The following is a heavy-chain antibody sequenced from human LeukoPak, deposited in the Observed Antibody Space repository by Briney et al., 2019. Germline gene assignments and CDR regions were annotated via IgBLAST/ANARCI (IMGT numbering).Heavy chain of an antibody. Sequence: PSETLSLTCTVSGGSISSHYWSWIRQPPGKGLEWIGYIYYSGSTNYNPSLKSRVTISVDTSKNQFSLKLSSVTAADTALYFCARRVYGDPLGYYDSWGQGTLVTVAS. V-gene: IGHV4-59*08. CDR2: IYYSGST. J-gene: IGHJ4*02. D-gene: IGHD4-17*01. CDR3: ARRVYGDPLGYYDS. CDR1: GGSISSHY.